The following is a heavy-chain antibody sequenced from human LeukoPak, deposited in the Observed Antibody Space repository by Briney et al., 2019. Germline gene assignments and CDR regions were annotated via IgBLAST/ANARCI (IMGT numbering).Heavy chain of an antibody. V-gene: IGHV3-20*04. CDR1: GFTFDDNA. CDR3: AELGITMIGGV. J-gene: IGHJ6*04. D-gene: IGHD3-10*02. CDR2: INWNGGST. Sequence: GGSLRLSCAASGFTFDDNAMHWVRQAPGKGLEWVSGINWNGGSTGYADSVKGRFTISRDNAKNSLYLQMNSLRAEDTAVYYCAELGITMIGGVWGKGTTVTISS.